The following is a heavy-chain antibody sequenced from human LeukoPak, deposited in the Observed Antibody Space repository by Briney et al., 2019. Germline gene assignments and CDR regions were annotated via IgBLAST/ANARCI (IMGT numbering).Heavy chain of an antibody. Sequence: PSETLSLTCTVSGGSVSSGSYYWSWIRQPLGKGLEWIGYIYYSGSTNYNPSLKSRVTISVDTSKNQFSLKLSSVTAADTAVYYCARDPYYYYGMDVWGQGTTVTVSS. V-gene: IGHV4-61*01. J-gene: IGHJ6*02. CDR3: ARDPYYYYGMDV. CDR2: IYYSGST. CDR1: GGSVSSGSYY.